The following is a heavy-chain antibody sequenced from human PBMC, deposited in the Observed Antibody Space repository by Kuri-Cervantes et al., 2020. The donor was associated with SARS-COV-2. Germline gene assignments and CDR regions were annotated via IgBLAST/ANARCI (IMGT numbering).Heavy chain of an antibody. D-gene: IGHD3-3*01. J-gene: IGHJ5*02. V-gene: IGHV1-2*04. CDR3: ARPTIFGVNWGWFDP. CDR1: GYTFTGYY. Sequence: ASVKVSCKASGYTFTGYYIHWVRQAPGQGLEWMGWINPNSGGTNYAQKFQGWVTMTRDTSISTAYMELSRLRSDDTAVYYCARPTIFGVNWGWFDPWGQGTLVTVSS. CDR2: INPNSGGT.